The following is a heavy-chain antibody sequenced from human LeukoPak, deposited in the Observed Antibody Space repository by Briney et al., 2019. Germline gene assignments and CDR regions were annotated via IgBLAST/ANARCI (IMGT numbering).Heavy chain of an antibody. D-gene: IGHD5-24*01. J-gene: IGHJ4*02. CDR3: AKSREGAPTRCLDS. CDR2: ISYDRSTS. CDR1: GFTFSSFD. V-gene: IGHV3-30*18. Sequence: GGSLRLSCAASGFTFSSFDMNWVRQAPGKGLEWVAIISYDRSTSYYADSVKGRFTISRDTSKNTLYLQMDSLRAEYTAVYYCAKSREGAPTRCLDSWGQGTLVTVSS.